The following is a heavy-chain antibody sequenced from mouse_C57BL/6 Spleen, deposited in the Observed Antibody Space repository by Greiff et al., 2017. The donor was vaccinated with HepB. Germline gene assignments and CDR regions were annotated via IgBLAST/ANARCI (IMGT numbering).Heavy chain of an antibody. V-gene: IGHV1-52*01. CDR2: IDPSDSET. J-gene: IGHJ3*01. CDR1: GYTFTSYW. Sequence: QVQLQQPGAELVRPGSSVKLSCKASGYTFTSYWMHWVKQRPIQGLEWIGNIDPSDSETHYNQKFKDKATLTVDKSSSTAYMQLSSLTSEDSAVYYCARWGGPPPFAYWGQGTLVTVSA. CDR3: ARWGGPPPFAY.